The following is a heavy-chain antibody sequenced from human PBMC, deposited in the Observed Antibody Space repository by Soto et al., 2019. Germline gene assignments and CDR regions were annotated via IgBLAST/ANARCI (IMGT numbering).Heavy chain of an antibody. CDR1: GFTVSSNY. CDR3: ARGMVWAARRAFDI. Sequence: VGSLRLSCAASGFTVSSNYMSWVRQAPGKGLEWVSVIYSGGSTYYADSVKGRFTISRDNSKNTLYLQMNSLRAEDTAVDYCARGMVWAARRAFDIWGQGTMVTVSS. CDR2: IYSGGST. D-gene: IGHD6-6*01. V-gene: IGHV3-53*01. J-gene: IGHJ3*02.